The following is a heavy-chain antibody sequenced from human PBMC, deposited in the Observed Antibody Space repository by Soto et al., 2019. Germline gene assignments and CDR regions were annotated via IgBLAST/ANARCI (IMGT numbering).Heavy chain of an antibody. Sequence: ASVKVSCKASGYTFTSYDINWVRQATGQGLEWMGWMNPNSGNTGYAQKFQGRVTMTRNTSISTAYMELSSLRSEDTAVYYCARGSRAYYGSGLGMDVWGQGTTVTVSS. CDR3: ARGSRAYYGSGLGMDV. CDR2: MNPNSGNT. J-gene: IGHJ6*02. V-gene: IGHV1-8*01. CDR1: GYTFTSYD. D-gene: IGHD3-10*01.